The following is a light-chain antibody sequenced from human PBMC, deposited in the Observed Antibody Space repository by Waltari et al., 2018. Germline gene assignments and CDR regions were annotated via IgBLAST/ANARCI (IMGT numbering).Light chain of an antibody. Sequence: IVLTQSPATLSLSPGERATLSCRASQSLSSYLAWYQRKPGQPPRLVIYDTSHRAAGIPPRFSGSGSGTDFTLTISSLEPEDSALYYCQQRSDWPLTFGGGTEVEI. CDR2: DTS. CDR3: QQRSDWPLT. J-gene: IGKJ4*01. V-gene: IGKV3-11*01. CDR1: QSLSSY.